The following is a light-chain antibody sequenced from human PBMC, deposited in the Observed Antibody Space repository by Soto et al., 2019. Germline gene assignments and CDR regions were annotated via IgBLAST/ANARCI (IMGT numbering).Light chain of an antibody. J-gene: IGLJ2*01. CDR1: SSNIGADFD. V-gene: IGLV1-40*01. CDR3: QSYDSGLSGVV. CDR2: ENS. Sequence: QSVLTQPPSVSGAPGQRVTISCTGSSSNIGADFDVHWYQQVPGTAPKLLIYENSKRPSGVPDRFSGSKSGTSASLAITGLQAEDEADYYCQSYDSGLSGVVFGGGTKLTVL.